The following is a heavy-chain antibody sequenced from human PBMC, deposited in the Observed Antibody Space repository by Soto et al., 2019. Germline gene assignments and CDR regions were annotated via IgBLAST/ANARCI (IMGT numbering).Heavy chain of an antibody. CDR3: ADLSRYCTSSNCD. V-gene: IGHV3-23*01. CDR1: GFTFSSYS. CDR2: IGTSAST. J-gene: IGHJ4*02. Sequence: DVRLLESGGGLVQPGGSLRLSCAASGFTFSSYSMSWVRQAPGKGLEWVSTIGTSASTYYGDSVRGRFTISRDNSRNTLYLQMNSLRAEDTVVYYCADLSRYCTSSNCDWGQGTLVTDSS. D-gene: IGHD2-2*01.